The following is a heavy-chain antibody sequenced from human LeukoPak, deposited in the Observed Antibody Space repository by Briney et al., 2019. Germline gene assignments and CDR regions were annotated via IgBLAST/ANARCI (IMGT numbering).Heavy chain of an antibody. D-gene: IGHD3-10*01. CDR2: MYHSVIT. CDR3: ARGSGFYYGSGSPATAVDV. J-gene: IGHJ6*02. CDR1: GGSIGSGGFS. Sequence: PSQTLSLTCAVSGGSIGSGGFSWSWIRLPPGKGLECIGYMYHSVITYYNPSLKSRVSISIGRSKNQFSLTLTSVTAADTAVYYCARGSGFYYGSGSPATAVDVWGQGTTVTVSS. V-gene: IGHV4-30-2*01.